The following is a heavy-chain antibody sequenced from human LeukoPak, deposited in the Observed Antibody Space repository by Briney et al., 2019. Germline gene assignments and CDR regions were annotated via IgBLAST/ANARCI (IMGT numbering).Heavy chain of an antibody. CDR1: GGTFSSYA. CDR3: AGTTGTENR. CDR2: IIPIFGTA. V-gene: IGHV1-69*06. Sequence: SVKVSCKASGGTFSSYAISWVRQAPGQGLEWMGGIIPIFGTANYAHKFQGRVTITADKSTSTAYMEPSSLRAEDTAVYYCAGTTGTENRWGQGTLVTVSS. D-gene: IGHD4-17*01. J-gene: IGHJ4*02.